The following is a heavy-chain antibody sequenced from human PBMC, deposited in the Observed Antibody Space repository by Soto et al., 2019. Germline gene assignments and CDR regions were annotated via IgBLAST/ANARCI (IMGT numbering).Heavy chain of an antibody. CDR2: VGGRGGDT. CDR3: AKDPNYDFWSGFSAVYFDY. CDR1: GFSFSSFA. Sequence: EVHLLQSGGGLVQPGGSLRLSCAASGFSFSSFALSWVRQSPGKGLEWVAAVGGRGGDTYYANSVKGRFTISRDNSQNTLFLQMNSLRAEDSAIDYCAKDPNYDFWSGFSAVYFDYWGQGTLVTVSS. V-gene: IGHV3-23*01. J-gene: IGHJ4*02. D-gene: IGHD3-3*01.